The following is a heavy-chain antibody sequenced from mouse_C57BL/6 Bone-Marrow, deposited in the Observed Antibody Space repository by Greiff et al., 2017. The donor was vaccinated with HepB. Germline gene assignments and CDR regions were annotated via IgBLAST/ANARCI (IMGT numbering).Heavy chain of an antibody. D-gene: IGHD1-1*01. Sequence: EVMLVESGGGLVKPGGSLKLSCAASGFTFSSYAMSWVRQTPEKRLEWVATISDGGSYTYYPDNVKGRFTISRDNAKNNLYLQMSHPKSEDTAMYYCARDYYGSSYVGYAMDYWGQGTSVTVSS. CDR1: GFTFSSYA. CDR3: ARDYYGSSYVGYAMDY. V-gene: IGHV5-4*01. J-gene: IGHJ4*01. CDR2: ISDGGSYT.